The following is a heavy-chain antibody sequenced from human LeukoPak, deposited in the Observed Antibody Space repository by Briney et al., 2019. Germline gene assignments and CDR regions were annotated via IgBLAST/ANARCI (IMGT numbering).Heavy chain of an antibody. CDR3: TRVGKPSRLTFDY. D-gene: IGHD1-14*01. CDR1: GFTFGDYA. Sequence: GGSLRLSCTASGFTFGDYAMSWVRQAPGKGLEWVGFIRSKAYGGTTEYAASVKGRFTISRDDSKSIAYLQMNSLKTEDTAVYYCTRVGKPSRLTFDYWGQGTLVTVSS. CDR2: IRSKAYGGTT. V-gene: IGHV3-49*04. J-gene: IGHJ4*02.